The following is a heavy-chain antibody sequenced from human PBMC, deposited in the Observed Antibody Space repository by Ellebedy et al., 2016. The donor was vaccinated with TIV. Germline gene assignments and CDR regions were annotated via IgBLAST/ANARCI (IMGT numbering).Heavy chain of an antibody. D-gene: IGHD5-24*01. CDR2: FDPEDDET. Sequence: AASVQVSCKVSGYTPSELSMHWVRQTPGKGLEWMGGFDPEDDETIYAQKFQGRVTMTEGTSTDTAYMALSSLRSEDTAVYYCATVFDGYRGLDYWGQGTLVTVSS. J-gene: IGHJ4*02. CDR1: GYTPSELS. V-gene: IGHV1-24*01. CDR3: ATVFDGYRGLDY.